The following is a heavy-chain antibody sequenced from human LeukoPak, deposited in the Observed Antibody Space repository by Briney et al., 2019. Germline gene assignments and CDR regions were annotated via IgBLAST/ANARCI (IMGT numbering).Heavy chain of an antibody. CDR3: ARGNGYFDWLLSEGYFDY. V-gene: IGHV4-31*03. CDR2: IYYSGST. CDR1: GGSISSGGYY. J-gene: IGHJ4*02. D-gene: IGHD3-9*01. Sequence: PSETLSLTCTVSGGSISSGGYYWSWIRQHPGKGLEWIGYIYYSGSTYYNPSLKSRVTISVDTSKNQFSLKLSSVTAADTAVYSCARGNGYFDWLLSEGYFDYWGQGTLVTVSS.